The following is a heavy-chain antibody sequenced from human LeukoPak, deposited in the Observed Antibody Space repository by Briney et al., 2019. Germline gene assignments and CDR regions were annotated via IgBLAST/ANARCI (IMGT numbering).Heavy chain of an antibody. D-gene: IGHD1-1*01. CDR3: ARGNWNDEGSAFDI. CDR1: GYTLTELS. CDR2: FDPEDGET. Sequence: ASVKVSCKVSGYTLTELSMHWVRQAPGKGLEWMGGFDPEDGETIYAQKFQGRVTMTEDTSTDTAYMELSSLRSEDTAVYYCARGNWNDEGSAFDIWGQGTMVTVSS. J-gene: IGHJ3*02. V-gene: IGHV1-24*01.